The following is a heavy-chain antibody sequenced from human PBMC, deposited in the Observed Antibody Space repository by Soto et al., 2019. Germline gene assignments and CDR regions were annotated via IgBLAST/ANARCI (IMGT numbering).Heavy chain of an antibody. D-gene: IGHD3-9*01. CDR2: IYYSGST. J-gene: IGHJ5*02. CDR1: GGSISSYY. V-gene: IGHV4-59*01. CDR3: ARVPTYDILTGYFWNWFDP. Sequence: PSETLSLTCPFSGGSISSYYWSWIRQPPGKGLEWIGYIYYSGSTNYNPSLKSRVTISVDTSKNQFSLKLSSVTAADTAVYYCARVPTYDILTGYFWNWFDPWGQGTLVTVSS.